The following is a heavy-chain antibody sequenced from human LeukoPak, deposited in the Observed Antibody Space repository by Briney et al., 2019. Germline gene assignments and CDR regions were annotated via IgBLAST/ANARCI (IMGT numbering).Heavy chain of an antibody. CDR1: GGSISSGGYY. D-gene: IGHD2-2*01. CDR2: VYHSGST. J-gene: IGHJ4*02. V-gene: IGHV4-30-2*01. CDR3: ASSPVVVPAALDY. Sequence: SETLSLTCTVSGGSISSGGYYWSWIRQPPGKGLEWIGYVYHSGSTYYNPSLKSRVTISVDRSKNQFSQKLSSVTAADTAVYYCASSPVVVPAALDYWGQGTLVTVSS.